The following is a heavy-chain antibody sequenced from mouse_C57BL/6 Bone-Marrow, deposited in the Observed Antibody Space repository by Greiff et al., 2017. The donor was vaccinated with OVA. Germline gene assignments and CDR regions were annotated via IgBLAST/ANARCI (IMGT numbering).Heavy chain of an antibody. CDR1: GFTFTDYY. CDR2: IRNKANGYTT. CDR3: ARYWDSNYVRAMDY. J-gene: IGHJ4*01. D-gene: IGHD2-5*01. V-gene: IGHV7-3*01. Sequence: EVKLVESGGGLVQPGGSLSLSCAASGFTFTDYYMSWVRQPPGKALEWLGFIRNKANGYTTEYSASVKGRFTISRDNSQSILYLQMNALRAEDSATDYCARYWDSNYVRAMDYWGQGTSVTVSS.